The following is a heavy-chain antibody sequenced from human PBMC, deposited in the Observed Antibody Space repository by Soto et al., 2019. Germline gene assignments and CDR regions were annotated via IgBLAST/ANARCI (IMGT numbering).Heavy chain of an antibody. Sequence: QVQLQQWGAGLLKPSETLSLTCAVYGGSFSGYYWSWIRQPPGKGLEWIGEINHSGSTNYNPSRKSRVTISVDTSKNQFSLKPSSVTAADTAVYYCARKMVRGGPLWYWGQGTLVTVSS. V-gene: IGHV4-34*01. D-gene: IGHD3-10*01. CDR2: INHSGST. CDR1: GGSFSGYY. J-gene: IGHJ4*02. CDR3: ARKMVRGGPLWY.